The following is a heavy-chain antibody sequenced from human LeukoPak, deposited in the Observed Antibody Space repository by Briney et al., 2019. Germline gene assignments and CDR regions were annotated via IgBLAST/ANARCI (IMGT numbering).Heavy chain of an antibody. J-gene: IGHJ4*02. CDR1: GGTFSSYA. D-gene: IGHD1-26*01. CDR2: IIPILGIA. V-gene: IGHV1-69*04. CDR3: ARDAYSGSYCDY. Sequence: GSSVKVSCKASGGTFSSYAISWVRQAPGQGLEWMGRIIPILGIANYAQKFQGRVTTTADKSTSTAYMELSSLRSEDTAVYYCARDAYSGSYCDYWGQGTLVTVSS.